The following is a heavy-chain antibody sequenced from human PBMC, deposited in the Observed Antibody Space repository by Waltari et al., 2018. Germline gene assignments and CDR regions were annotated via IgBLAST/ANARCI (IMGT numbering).Heavy chain of an antibody. CDR1: GVSITSGSHY. J-gene: IGHJ4*02. CDR2: IYTSGST. V-gene: IGHV4-61*02. D-gene: IGHD3-3*02. Sequence: QVQLQESGPGLVKPSQTLSLTFSVSGVSITSGSHYWSWIRQPAGKGLEWIGHIYTSGSTKLNPSLKRRVTSSVDTSKKQFSLRLSSVTAADTAVYYCVTVGSSIQAFDYFDNGGQGTLVTVSS. CDR3: VTVGSSIQAFDYFDN.